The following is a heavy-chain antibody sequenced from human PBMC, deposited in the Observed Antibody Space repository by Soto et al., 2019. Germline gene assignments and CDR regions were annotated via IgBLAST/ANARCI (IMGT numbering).Heavy chain of an antibody. CDR3: ARTLYGDNGAY. J-gene: IGHJ4*02. CDR2: MNPNSGNT. Sequence: QVQLVQSGAEVKKPGASVKVSCKASGYTFTSYDINWVRQATGQGLEWMGWMNPNSGNTGYAQKFQGRVTMTRNTAISTAYMALSSLRPEHTAVHCCARTLYGDNGAYWGQGTLVTVSS. V-gene: IGHV1-8*01. D-gene: IGHD4-17*01. CDR1: GYTFTSYD.